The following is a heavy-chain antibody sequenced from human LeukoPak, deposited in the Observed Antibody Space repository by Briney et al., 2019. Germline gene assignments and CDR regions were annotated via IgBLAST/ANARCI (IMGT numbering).Heavy chain of an antibody. CDR2: ISWNSGSI. D-gene: IGHD6-13*01. V-gene: IGHV3-9*03. CDR3: AKSLLGSSWYYFDY. CDR1: GFTFDDYA. Sequence: PGGSLRLSCAASGFTFDDYAMHWVRQAPGKGLEWVSGISWNSGSIGYADSVKGRFTISRDNAKNSLYLQMNSLRAEDMALYYCAKSLLGSSWYYFDYWGQGTLGTVSS. J-gene: IGHJ4*02.